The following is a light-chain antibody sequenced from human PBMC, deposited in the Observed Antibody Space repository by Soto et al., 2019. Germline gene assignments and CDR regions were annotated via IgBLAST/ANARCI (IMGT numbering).Light chain of an antibody. J-gene: IGLJ1*01. Sequence: QSVMTQPASVSGSPGHSITISCTGTSRDGGAHNFVSWYQQRPGKAPKLMTYEVSNRPSGVSDRFSGSKSGNTASLTISGLQAEEEADYYCNSYTNTAARVFGTGTKVTVL. CDR3: NSYTNTAARV. V-gene: IGLV2-14*01. CDR2: EVS. CDR1: SRDGGAHNF.